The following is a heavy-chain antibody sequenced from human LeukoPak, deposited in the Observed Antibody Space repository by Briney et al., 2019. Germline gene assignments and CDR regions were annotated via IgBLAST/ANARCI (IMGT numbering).Heavy chain of an antibody. CDR1: GFTFSSYA. CDR2: ISGSGGST. CDR3: AKDLLYLAGVVAATGGLDY. V-gene: IGHV3-23*01. D-gene: IGHD2-15*01. Sequence: GGSLRLSCAASGFTFSSYAMSWVRQAPGKGLEWVSAISGSGGSTYYADSVKGRFTISRDNSKNTLYLQMNSLRAEDTAVYYCAKDLLYLAGVVAATGGLDYWGQGTLVTVSS. J-gene: IGHJ4*02.